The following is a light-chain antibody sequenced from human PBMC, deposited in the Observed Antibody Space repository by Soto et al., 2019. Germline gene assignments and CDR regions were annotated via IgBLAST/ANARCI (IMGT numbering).Light chain of an antibody. CDR3: LQYHTYRT. CDR2: DAS. J-gene: IGKJ1*01. V-gene: IGKV1-5*01. Sequence: TETPWSGAAYVGGRGVVTCRASQSISPWLAWYQQKPGKAPKLLIFDASNLESGVPSRFSGSGSGTEFTLTIRSLQPDDFATYYCLQYHTYRTFGQGTRVDIK. CDR1: QSISPW.